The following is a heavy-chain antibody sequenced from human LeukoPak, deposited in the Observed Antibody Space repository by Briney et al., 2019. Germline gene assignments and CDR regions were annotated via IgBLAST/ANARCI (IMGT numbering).Heavy chain of an antibody. V-gene: IGHV4-34*01. J-gene: IGHJ5*02. Sequence: SETLSLTCAVYGGSFSGYYWSWIRQPPGKGLEWLGEINHSGSTNYNPSLKSRVTISVDTSKNQFSLKLSSVTAADTAVYYCARDYGSGSYIGARTYNWFDPWGQGTLVTVSS. CDR1: GGSFSGYY. CDR3: ARDYGSGSYIGARTYNWFDP. D-gene: IGHD3-10*01. CDR2: INHSGST.